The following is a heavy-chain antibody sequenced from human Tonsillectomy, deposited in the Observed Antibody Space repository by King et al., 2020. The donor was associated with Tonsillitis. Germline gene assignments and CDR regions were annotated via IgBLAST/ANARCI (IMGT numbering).Heavy chain of an antibody. V-gene: IGHV1-69*01. CDR3: ARDLLRAEGYCSGGSCSPFDS. Sequence: QLVQSGAEVKKPGSSVKVSCKASGGIFRNYGITWVRQAPGQGLEWMGGIIPIFGTPNYAQKFKGRVTISADEFTSTAYMELSSLRSEDTAVYYCARDLLRAEGYCSGGSCSPFDSWGQGTLVTVSS. CDR1: GGIFRNYG. D-gene: IGHD2-15*01. CDR2: IIPIFGTP. J-gene: IGHJ4*02.